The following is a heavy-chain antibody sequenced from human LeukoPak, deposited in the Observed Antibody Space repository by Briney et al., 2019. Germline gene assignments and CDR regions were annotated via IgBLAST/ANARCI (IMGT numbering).Heavy chain of an antibody. V-gene: IGHV3-30-3*01. CDR2: ISYDGSNK. J-gene: IGHJ4*02. CDR3: AKEASGRY. Sequence: GGSLRLSCAASGFTFSSYAMHWVRQAPGKGLEWVAVISYDGSNKYYADSVKGRFTISRDNSKNTLYLQMNSLRAEDTAVYYCAKEASGRYWGQGTLVTVSS. CDR1: GFTFSSYA.